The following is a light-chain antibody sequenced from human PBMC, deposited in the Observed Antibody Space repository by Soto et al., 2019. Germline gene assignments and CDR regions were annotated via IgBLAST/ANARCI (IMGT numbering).Light chain of an antibody. Sequence: QSALTQPASVSGSPVQSITISCTGSSSDVGGYTYVSWYQQYPRKAPKLMIYDVSYRPSGVSNRFSGSKSGNTASLTISGLQAEDEADYYCSSYTSISSPLYVFGTATKLTVL. CDR2: DVS. J-gene: IGLJ1*01. CDR1: SSDVGGYTY. V-gene: IGLV2-14*03. CDR3: SSYTSISSPLYV.